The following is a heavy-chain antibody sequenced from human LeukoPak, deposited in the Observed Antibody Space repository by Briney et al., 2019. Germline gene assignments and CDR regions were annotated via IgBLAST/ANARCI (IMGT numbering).Heavy chain of an antibody. CDR3: ARGLRRYCSSTSCPYYFDY. CDR2: INHSGST. D-gene: IGHD2-2*01. Sequence: SETLSLTRAVYGGSFSGYYWSWIPHPPGKGPEWIGEINHSGSTNYTPSLKSRVTISGDTSKNQFSLKLSSVAAADTAGYYWARGLRRYCSSTSCPYYFDYWGEGTLVTVSS. V-gene: IGHV4-34*01. J-gene: IGHJ4*02. CDR1: GGSFSGYY.